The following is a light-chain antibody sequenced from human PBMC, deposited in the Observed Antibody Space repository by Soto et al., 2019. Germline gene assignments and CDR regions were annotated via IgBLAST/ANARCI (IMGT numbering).Light chain of an antibody. Sequence: EIVLTQSPGTLSLSPGERATLSCRASQSVSSSYLAWYQQKPGQAPRLLIYDASSRATGIPDRFSGSGSGTDFTLTITSLQSDDFAVYFCQQYTDWPITFGQGTRLEIK. CDR1: QSVSSSY. J-gene: IGKJ5*01. CDR3: QQYTDWPIT. V-gene: IGKV3D-20*02. CDR2: DAS.